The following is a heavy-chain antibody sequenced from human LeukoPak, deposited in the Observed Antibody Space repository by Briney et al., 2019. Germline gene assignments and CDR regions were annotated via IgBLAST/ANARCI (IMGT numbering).Heavy chain of an antibody. J-gene: IGHJ6*03. CDR2: ISSSSTI. V-gene: IGHV3-48*01. Sequence: GGSLRLSCAASGFTFSSYSMNWVRQAPGKGLEWVSYISSSSTIYYADSVKGRFTISRDNAKNSLYLQMNSLRAEDTAVYYCAKDLYQASITMVRGVISPMDVWGKGTTVTISS. CDR1: GFTFSSYS. CDR3: AKDLYQASITMVRGVISPMDV. D-gene: IGHD3-10*01.